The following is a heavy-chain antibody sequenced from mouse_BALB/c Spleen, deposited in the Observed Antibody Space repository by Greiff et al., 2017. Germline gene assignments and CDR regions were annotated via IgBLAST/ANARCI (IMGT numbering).Heavy chain of an antibody. CDR1: GYSFTSYY. V-gene: IGHV1S135*01. D-gene: IGHD2-1*01. J-gene: IGHJ4*01. Sequence: VQLKESGPELMKPGASVKISCKASGYSFTSYYMHWVKQSHGKSLEWIGYIDPFNGGTSYNQKFKGKATLTVDKSSSTAYMHLSSLTSEDSAVYYCARRGNYVGAMDYWGQGTSVTVSS. CDR3: ARRGNYVGAMDY. CDR2: IDPFNGGT.